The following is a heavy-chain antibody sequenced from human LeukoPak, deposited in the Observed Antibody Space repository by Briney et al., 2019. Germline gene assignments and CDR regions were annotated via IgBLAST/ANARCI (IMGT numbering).Heavy chain of an antibody. V-gene: IGHV1-69*06. CDR1: GCTFSSYA. D-gene: IGHD2-15*01. J-gene: IGHJ6*03. Sequence: GASVKLSCKASGCTFSSYAISWVRQAPGQGLEWMGRIIPIFGTTNYAQKFQGRVTITADKSTSTAYMELSSLRSEDTAVYYCASPVVVAATPGNYYYMDVWGKGTTVTVSS. CDR2: IIPIFGTT. CDR3: ASPVVVAATPGNYYYMDV.